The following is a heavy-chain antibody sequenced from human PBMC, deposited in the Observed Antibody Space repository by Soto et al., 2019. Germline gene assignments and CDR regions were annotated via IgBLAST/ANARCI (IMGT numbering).Heavy chain of an antibody. J-gene: IGHJ5*02. Sequence: QVRLIQSGTEVKKSGASVKVSCRLSGSALTELSLHWVRQAPGKGLEWMGCSDREDGETFYAQKFKGRLTMTEDTSTNTAYMELRSLGSEDTAVYYCTRENWFDPWGQGTLVAVSS. V-gene: IGHV1-24*01. CDR2: SDREDGET. CDR3: TRENWFDP. CDR1: GSALTELS.